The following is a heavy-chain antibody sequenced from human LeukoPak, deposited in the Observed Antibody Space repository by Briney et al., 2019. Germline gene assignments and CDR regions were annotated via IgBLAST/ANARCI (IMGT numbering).Heavy chain of an antibody. Sequence: GGSLRLSCAASGFTFSSYAMHWVRQAPGKGLEWVAVISYDGSNKYYADSVKGRFTISRDNSKNTLYLQMNSLRAEDTAVYYCAAAAALNWFDPWGQGTLVTVSS. D-gene: IGHD6-13*01. CDR2: ISYDGSNK. CDR3: AAAAALNWFDP. V-gene: IGHV3-30*14. J-gene: IGHJ5*02. CDR1: GFTFSSYA.